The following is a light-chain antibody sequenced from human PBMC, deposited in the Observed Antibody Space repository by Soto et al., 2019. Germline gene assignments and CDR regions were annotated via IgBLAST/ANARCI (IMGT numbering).Light chain of an antibody. CDR2: DAS. J-gene: IGKJ1*01. Sequence: DIQMTQSPSTLSASVGDRVTITCRASQSISSWLAWYQQKPGKAPKLLIYDASSLESGVPSRFSGSGSGTEFTLSISSLHPDDFATYYCQQYNSYPWTFAQGTKVEIK. V-gene: IGKV1-5*01. CDR1: QSISSW. CDR3: QQYNSYPWT.